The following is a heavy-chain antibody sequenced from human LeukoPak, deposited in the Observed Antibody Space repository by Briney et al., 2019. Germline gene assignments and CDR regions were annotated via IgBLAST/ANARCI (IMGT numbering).Heavy chain of an antibody. D-gene: IGHD3-22*01. CDR2: IYSDGNT. CDR3: ARDRHYDSSGYSPFDY. Sequence: GGSLRLSCAASGFTVSSNYMSWVRQAPGKGLEWVSVIYSDGNTYYAESVKGRFTISRDNSKNTLYLQMNSLRAEDTAVYYCARDRHYDSSGYSPFDYWGQGTLVTVSS. CDR1: GFTVSSNY. V-gene: IGHV3-66*01. J-gene: IGHJ4*02.